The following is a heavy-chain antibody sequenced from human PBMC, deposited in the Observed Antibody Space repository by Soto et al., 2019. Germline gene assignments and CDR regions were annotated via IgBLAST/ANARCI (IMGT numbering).Heavy chain of an antibody. CDR1: GGSISSGGYS. V-gene: IGHV4-30-2*01. CDR2: IYHSGST. D-gene: IGHD6-6*01. CDR3: ARGSSSSPYFDY. J-gene: IGHJ4*02. Sequence: PSEILSLTCAVSGGSISSGGYSWSWIRQPPGKGLEWIGYIYHSGSTYYNPSLKSRVTISVDRSKNQFSLKLSSVTAADTAVYYCARGSSSSPYFDYWGQGTLVTVSS.